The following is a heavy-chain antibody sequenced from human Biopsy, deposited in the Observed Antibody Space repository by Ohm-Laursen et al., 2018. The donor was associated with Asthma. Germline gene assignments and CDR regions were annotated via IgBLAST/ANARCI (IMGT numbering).Heavy chain of an antibody. CDR1: GGSISSGGYS. D-gene: IGHD5-24*01. V-gene: IGHV4-30-2*01. CDR3: ARVKDGYNFDY. Sequence: TLSLTCAVSGGSISSGGYSWSWIRQPPGKGLEWIGYIYHSGSTYYNPSLKSRATISVDRSKNQFSLKLSSVTAADMAVYYCARVKDGYNFDYWGQGTLVTVSS. J-gene: IGHJ4*02. CDR2: IYHSGST.